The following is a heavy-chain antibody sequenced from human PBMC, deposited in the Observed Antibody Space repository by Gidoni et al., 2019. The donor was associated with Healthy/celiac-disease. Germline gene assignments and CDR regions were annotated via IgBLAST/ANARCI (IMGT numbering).Heavy chain of an antibody. CDR1: GYSFTSYW. D-gene: IGHD3-3*01. Sequence: EVQLVQSGAEVNKPGESLRISCKGSGYSFTSYWISWVRQMPGKGLEWMGRIDPSDSYTNYSPSFQGHVTISADKSISTAYLQWSSLKASDTAMYYCARLGYGFWSGYSRESDYWGQGTLVTVSS. J-gene: IGHJ4*02. V-gene: IGHV5-10-1*01. CDR2: IDPSDSYT. CDR3: ARLGYGFWSGYSRESDY.